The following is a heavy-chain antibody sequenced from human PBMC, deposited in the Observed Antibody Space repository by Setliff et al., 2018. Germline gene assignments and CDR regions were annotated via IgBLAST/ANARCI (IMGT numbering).Heavy chain of an antibody. CDR3: VRHPYYDSSGYYSYFDY. J-gene: IGHJ4*02. CDR2: IDPNSGVT. CDR1: GYTFTINH. D-gene: IGHD3-22*01. Sequence: ASVKVSCKASGYTFTINHLYWVRQAPGQGLECMGWIDPNSGVTHYGQKFQGRVSMTRDTSISTAFMELSGLTSDDTAVYYCVRHPYYDSSGYYSYFDYWGQGALVTVSS. V-gene: IGHV1-2*02.